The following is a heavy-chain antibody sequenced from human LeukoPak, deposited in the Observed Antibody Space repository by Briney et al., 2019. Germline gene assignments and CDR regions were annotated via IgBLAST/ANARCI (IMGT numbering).Heavy chain of an antibody. Sequence: GRSLRLSSAVDGFTFSTYAMRWVRQAPGKGLEWVSTIGGSGGSTYYADSVKGRFTISRDNSKNTLYLQMNSLRAQDTAVYYCAISLFTSGWYYFDYWGQGTLVTVSS. V-gene: IGHV3-23*01. D-gene: IGHD6-19*01. CDR3: AISLFTSGWYYFDY. CDR1: GFTFSTYA. CDR2: IGGSGGST. J-gene: IGHJ4*02.